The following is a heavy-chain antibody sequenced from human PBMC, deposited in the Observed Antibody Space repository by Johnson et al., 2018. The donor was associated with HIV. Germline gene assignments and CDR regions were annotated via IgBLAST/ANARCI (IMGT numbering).Heavy chain of an antibody. D-gene: IGHD3-22*01. CDR2: ISYDGSNE. J-gene: IGHJ3*02. V-gene: IGHV3-30-3*01. CDR1: GFAFSNYA. CDR3: ARDLHDSSGYYYEGDAFDI. Sequence: QVQLVESGGGVVQPGGSLRLSCAASGFAFSNYAMHWVRQAPGKGLEWMAIISYDGSNEYYADSLKGRFTISRDNSKNTLYLQMNSLRAEDTAVYYCARDLHDSSGYYYEGDAFDIWGQGTMVTVSS.